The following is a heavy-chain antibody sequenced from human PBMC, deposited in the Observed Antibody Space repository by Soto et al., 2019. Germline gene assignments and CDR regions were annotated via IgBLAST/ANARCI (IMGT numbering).Heavy chain of an antibody. J-gene: IGHJ4*02. V-gene: IGHV1-2*02. CDR1: GYTLTGYY. CDR2: TSPSSLAT. CDR3: AREDAERATRFLDY. D-gene: IGHD2-21*01. Sequence: GXSVKLACKASGYTLTGYYVDWVRQSPGQGLEWMGWTSPSSLATNYAQRFQGRVTMSRDRATSTVYMELSRLRSEDTAVYYCAREDAERATRFLDYWGQGTVVTVSS.